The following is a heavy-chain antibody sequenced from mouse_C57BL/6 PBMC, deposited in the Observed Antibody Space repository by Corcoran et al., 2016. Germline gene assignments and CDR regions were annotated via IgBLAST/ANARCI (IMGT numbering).Heavy chain of an antibody. CDR1: GYTFTDYN. D-gene: IGHD3-2*02. V-gene: IGHV1-18*01. CDR2: INPNNGCN. CDR3: ARPISTAQAYDAMDY. Sequence: EVQLQQSGPELVKPGASVTIPCKASGYTFTDYNMGWVKQSHGKSLEWIGDINPNNGCNIYNQKFKGKATLTVDQSSSTAYMEPRSLTSADTAVDYCARPISTAQAYDAMDYWGQGTSVTVSS. J-gene: IGHJ4*01.